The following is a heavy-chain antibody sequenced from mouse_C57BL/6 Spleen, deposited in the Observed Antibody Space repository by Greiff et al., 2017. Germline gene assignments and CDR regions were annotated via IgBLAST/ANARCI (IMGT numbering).Heavy chain of an antibody. J-gene: IGHJ4*01. CDR1: GYTFTSYW. CDR3: ARPSSGTGEYYAMDY. V-gene: IGHV1-64*01. D-gene: IGHD4-1*01. Sequence: QVQLQQPGAELVKPGASVKLSCKASGYTFTSYWMHWVKQRPGQGLEWIGMIHPNSGSTNYNEKFKSKATLTVDKSSSTAYMQLSSLTSEDSAVYYCARPSSGTGEYYAMDYWGQGTAVTVSS. CDR2: IHPNSGST.